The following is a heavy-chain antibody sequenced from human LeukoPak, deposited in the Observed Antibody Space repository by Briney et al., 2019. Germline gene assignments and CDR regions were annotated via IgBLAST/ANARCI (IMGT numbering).Heavy chain of an antibody. CDR1: GFTFDDYA. D-gene: IGHD2-21*02. V-gene: IGHV3-43D*03. CDR3: ANRVVVTVYDAFDI. Sequence: GGSLRLSCAAPGFTFDDYALHWVRQAPGKGLEWVSLISWDGGSTYYADSVKGRFTISRDNSKNSLYLQMNSLRAEDTALYYCANRVVVTVYDAFDIWGQGTMVTVSS. CDR2: ISWDGGST. J-gene: IGHJ3*02.